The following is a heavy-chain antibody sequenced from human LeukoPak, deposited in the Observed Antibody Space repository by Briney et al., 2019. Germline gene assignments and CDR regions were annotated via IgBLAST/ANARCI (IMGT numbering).Heavy chain of an antibody. Sequence: GGSLRLSCAASGFTFSDYYMSWIRQAPGKGLEWVSCISSSGSTIYYADSVKGRFTISRDNAKNSLYLQMNSLRAEDTAVYYCARESDDILTGKSLDYWGQGTLVTVSS. CDR2: ISSSGSTI. D-gene: IGHD3-9*01. CDR1: GFTFSDYY. J-gene: IGHJ4*02. V-gene: IGHV3-11*01. CDR3: ARESDDILTGKSLDY.